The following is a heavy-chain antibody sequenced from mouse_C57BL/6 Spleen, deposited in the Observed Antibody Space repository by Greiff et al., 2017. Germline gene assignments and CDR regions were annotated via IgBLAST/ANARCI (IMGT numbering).Heavy chain of an antibody. CDR3: ARGSSNWYFDV. D-gene: IGHD1-1*01. J-gene: IGHJ1*03. CDR2: ISYDGSN. Sequence: EVQVVESGPGLVKPSQSLSLTCSVTGYSITSGYYWNWIRQFPGNKLEWMGYISYDGSNNYNPSLKNRISITRDTSKNQFFLKLNSVTTEDTATYYCARGSSNWYFDVGGTGTTVTVSS. V-gene: IGHV3-6*01. CDR1: GYSITSGYY.